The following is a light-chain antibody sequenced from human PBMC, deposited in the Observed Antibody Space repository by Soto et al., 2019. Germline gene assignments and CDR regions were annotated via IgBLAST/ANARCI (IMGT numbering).Light chain of an antibody. V-gene: IGLV2-14*01. CDR1: SSDVGGYDY. CDR3: NSYTSSSTHV. J-gene: IGLJ1*01. Sequence: QSVLTQSASVSGSPGQSITISCTGTSSDVGGYDYVSWFQQHPGQAPKLVIYDVSHRPSGVSIRFSGSKSGNTASLTISGLQAEDEADYYCNSYTSSSTHVFGTGTKLTVL. CDR2: DVS.